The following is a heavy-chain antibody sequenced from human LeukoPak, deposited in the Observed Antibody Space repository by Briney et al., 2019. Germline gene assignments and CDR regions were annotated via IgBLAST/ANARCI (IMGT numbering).Heavy chain of an antibody. CDR1: GFTFSSYG. Sequence: GRSLRLSCAASGFTFSSYGMHWVRQAPGKGLEWVAVISYDGSNKYYADSVKGRFTISRDNSKNTLYLQMNSLRAEDTAVYYCAKARYYYDSSGSYYFDYWGQGTLVTVSS. J-gene: IGHJ4*02. D-gene: IGHD3-22*01. V-gene: IGHV3-30*18. CDR2: ISYDGSNK. CDR3: AKARYYYDSSGSYYFDY.